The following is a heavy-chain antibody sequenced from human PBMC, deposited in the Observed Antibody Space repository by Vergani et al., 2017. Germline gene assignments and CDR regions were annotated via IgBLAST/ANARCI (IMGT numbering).Heavy chain of an antibody. D-gene: IGHD3-22*01. CDR2: ISSSSITI. CDR3: ARDGVYYSSGYDYFRYYYYYMDV. J-gene: IGHJ6*03. V-gene: IGHV3-48*01. Sequence: EVQLLESGGGLVQPGGSLRLSCAASGFPFSIYSMNWVRQAPGKGLEWVSYISSSSITIYYADSLKGRFTSSRDNAKNSLYLQMNSLRAEDTAVYSCARDGVYYSSGYDYFRYYYYYMDVWGKGTTVTVSS. CDR1: GFPFSIYS.